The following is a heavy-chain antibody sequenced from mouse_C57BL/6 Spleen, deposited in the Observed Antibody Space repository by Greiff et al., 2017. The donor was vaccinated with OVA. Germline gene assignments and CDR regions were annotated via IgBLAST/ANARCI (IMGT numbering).Heavy chain of an antibody. CDR2: IYPGDGDT. V-gene: IGHV1-82*01. CDR1: GYAFSSSW. Sequence: VQLKESGPELVKPGASVKISCKASGYAFSSSWMNWVKQRPGKGLEWIGRIYPGDGDTNYNGKFKGKATLTADKSSSTAYMQLSSLTSEDSAVYFCAREGLLRYLYAMDYWGQGTSVTVSS. CDR3: AREGLLRYLYAMDY. J-gene: IGHJ4*01. D-gene: IGHD1-1*01.